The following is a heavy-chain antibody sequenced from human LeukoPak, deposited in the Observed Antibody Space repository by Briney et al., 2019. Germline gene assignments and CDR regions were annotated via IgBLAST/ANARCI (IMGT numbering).Heavy chain of an antibody. Sequence: PGGSLRLSCAASGFTFSSYSMNWVRQAPGKGLEWVSSISSSSSYIYYADSVKGRFTISRDNAKNSLYLQMNSLRAEETAVYYCARDGMTYYDILTGDFDDWGQGTLVTVSS. CDR2: ISSSSSYI. V-gene: IGHV3-21*01. D-gene: IGHD3-9*01. J-gene: IGHJ4*02. CDR1: GFTFSSYS. CDR3: ARDGMTYYDILTGDFDD.